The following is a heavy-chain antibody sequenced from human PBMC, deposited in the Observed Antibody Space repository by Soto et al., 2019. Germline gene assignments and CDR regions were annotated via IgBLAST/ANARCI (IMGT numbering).Heavy chain of an antibody. J-gene: IGHJ4*02. CDR2: TRNKANSYTT. CDR1: GFTFSDHY. Sequence: EVQLVESGGGLVQPGGSLRLSCAASGFTFSDHYMDWVRQAPGKGLEWVGRTRNKANSYTTEYAASVKARFTISRDDSKNSLYLQMNSLKTEDTAVYYCARDGGFYWGQGTLVTVSS. CDR3: ARDGGFY. V-gene: IGHV3-72*01.